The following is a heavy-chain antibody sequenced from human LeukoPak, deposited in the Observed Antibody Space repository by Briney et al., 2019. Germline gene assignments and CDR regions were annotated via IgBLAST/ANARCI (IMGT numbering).Heavy chain of an antibody. Sequence: GRSLRLSCAASGFIFSSYALHWVRQAPGKGLEWVAVISYDGSNKYYADSVKGRFTISRDNSKNTLYLQMNSLRAEDTAVYYCASGRWLQPFDYWGQGTLVTVSS. D-gene: IGHD5-24*01. V-gene: IGHV3-30-3*01. J-gene: IGHJ4*02. CDR2: ISYDGSNK. CDR3: ASGRWLQPFDY. CDR1: GFIFSSYA.